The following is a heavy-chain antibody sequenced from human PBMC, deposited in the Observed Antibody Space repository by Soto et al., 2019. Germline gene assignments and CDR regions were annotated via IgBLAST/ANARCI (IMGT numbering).Heavy chain of an antibody. J-gene: IGHJ4*02. CDR1: GGSIRSFS. V-gene: IGHV4-4*09. D-gene: IGHD6-25*01. Sequence: SETLSLTCSVSGGSIRSFSWSWIRQPPGRGLEWIGYIYNSGSTNYNPSLKSRATISVDTSKNQFSLTLTSVTAADTAVYYCARMWSGYNSHWGQGTLVTVSS. CDR2: IYNSGST. CDR3: ARMWSGYNSH.